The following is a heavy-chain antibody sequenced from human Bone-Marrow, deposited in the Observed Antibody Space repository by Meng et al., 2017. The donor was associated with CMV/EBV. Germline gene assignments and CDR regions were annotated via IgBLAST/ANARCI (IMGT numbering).Heavy chain of an antibody. D-gene: IGHD4-17*01. CDR3: AGSYDYDDVPHAFDI. J-gene: IGHJ3*02. CDR1: GFTFSSYG. Sequence: GGSLRLSCAASGFTFSSYGMHWVRQAPGKGLEWVAFIRYDGSNKYYADSVKGRFTISRDNAKNSLYLQMNSLRAEDTAVYYCAGSYDYDDVPHAFDIWGQGTMVTVSS. CDR2: IRYDGSNK. V-gene: IGHV3-30*02.